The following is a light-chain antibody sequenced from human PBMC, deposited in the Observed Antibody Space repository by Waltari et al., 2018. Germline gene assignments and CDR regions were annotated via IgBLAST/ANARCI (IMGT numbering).Light chain of an antibody. Sequence: HSALSLPASVAGSPGQSSTIPCPATTRHPAGYSHLSWYQQHPGNAPKLTIYDVRKRPSGVSNHFSGSKSGNTASLTISGLQAEDEADYYCSSYTSSSMVFGGGTKLPVL. CDR2: DVR. CDR1: TRHPAGYSH. CDR3: SSYTSSSMV. J-gene: IGLJ3*02. V-gene: IGLV2-14*01.